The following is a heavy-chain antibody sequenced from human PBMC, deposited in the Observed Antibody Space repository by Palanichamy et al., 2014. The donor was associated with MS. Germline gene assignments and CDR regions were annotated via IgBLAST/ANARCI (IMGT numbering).Heavy chain of an antibody. CDR1: GFTFSSYE. J-gene: IGHJ4*02. Sequence: EVQLVESGGGLVQPGGSLRLSCAASGFTFSSYEMNWVRQAPGKGLEWVSYISSSGSTIYYAGSVKGRFTISRDNAKNSLYLQMNSLRAEDTAVYYCARRYCSSTSCLIDYWGQGTLVTVSS. CDR3: ARRYCSSTSCLIDY. CDR2: ISSSGSTI. D-gene: IGHD2-2*01. V-gene: IGHV3-48*03.